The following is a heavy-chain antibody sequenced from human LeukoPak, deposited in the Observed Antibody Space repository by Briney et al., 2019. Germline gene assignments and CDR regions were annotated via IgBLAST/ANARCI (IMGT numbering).Heavy chain of an antibody. V-gene: IGHV3-30*03. D-gene: IGHD4-23*01. CDR3: ARELRKTDNSQRDKDY. J-gene: IGHJ4*02. CDR1: GFTFSSYG. CDR2: ISYDGSNK. Sequence: GGSLRLSCAASGFTFSSYGMHWVRQAPGKGLEWVAVISYDGSNKYYADSVKGRFTISRDNSKNTLYLQMNSLRAEDTAVYHCARELRKTDNSQRDKDYWGQGTLVTVSS.